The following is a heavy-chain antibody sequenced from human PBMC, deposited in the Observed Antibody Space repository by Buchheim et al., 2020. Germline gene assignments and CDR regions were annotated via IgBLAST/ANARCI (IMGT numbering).Heavy chain of an antibody. Sequence: QVQLVESGGGVVQPGRSLRLSCAASGFTFSSYGMHWVRQAPGKGLEWVAVISYDGSNKYYADSVKGRFTISRDNSTNTLYLQMNSLRAEDTAVYYCAKDRGGYSSGWYVGFDYWGQGT. CDR2: ISYDGSNK. V-gene: IGHV3-30*18. D-gene: IGHD6-19*01. CDR1: GFTFSSYG. CDR3: AKDRGGYSSGWYVGFDY. J-gene: IGHJ4*02.